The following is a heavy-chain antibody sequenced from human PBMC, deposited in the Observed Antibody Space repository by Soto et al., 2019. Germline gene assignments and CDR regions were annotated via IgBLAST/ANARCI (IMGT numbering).Heavy chain of an antibody. CDR1: GFTVSSNY. V-gene: IGHV3-53*01. J-gene: IGHJ6*02. Sequence: GGSLRLSCAASGFTVSSNYMNWVRQAPGKGLEWVSVIYSGGSTYYADSVKGRFTISRDNSKNTLYLQMNSLRAEDTAVYYCARVYMGADFWSDYDGMDVWGQGTTVTVSS. CDR3: ARVYMGADFWSDYDGMDV. D-gene: IGHD3-3*01. CDR2: IYSGGST.